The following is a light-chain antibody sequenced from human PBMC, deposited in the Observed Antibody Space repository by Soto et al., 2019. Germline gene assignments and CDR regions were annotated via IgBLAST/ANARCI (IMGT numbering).Light chain of an antibody. CDR3: QQEWT. Sequence: DIQMTHSPSTLSASVGDRVTITCRASQSFSSWLAWYQQKPGKAPKLLIYKSSSLESGVPSRFSGSGSGTEFTLTISSLQPDDFATYYCQQEWTFGQGTKVDI. V-gene: IGKV1-5*03. CDR1: QSFSSW. CDR2: KSS. J-gene: IGKJ1*01.